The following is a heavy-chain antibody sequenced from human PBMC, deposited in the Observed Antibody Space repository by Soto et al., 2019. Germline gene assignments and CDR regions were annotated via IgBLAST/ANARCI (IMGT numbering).Heavy chain of an antibody. CDR1: GFTFDTNA. Sequence: PGGSLRLSCAASGFTFDTNAMNWVRQAPGKGLEWLSVISGSGGSTSYADSVKGRFTISRDNSKNTLYLQMNSLRVEDTAVYYCAKDRYCSSNSCSGDFDYWGQGTLVTVSS. CDR2: ISGSGGST. J-gene: IGHJ4*02. D-gene: IGHD2-2*01. V-gene: IGHV3-23*01. CDR3: AKDRYCSSNSCSGDFDY.